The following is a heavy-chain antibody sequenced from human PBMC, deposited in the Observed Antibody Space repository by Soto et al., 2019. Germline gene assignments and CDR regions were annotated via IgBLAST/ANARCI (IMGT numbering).Heavy chain of an antibody. CDR2: ISAYNGNT. CDR1: GYTFTSYG. D-gene: IGHD3-10*01. Sequence: ASVKVSCKASGYTFTSYGISWVRQAPGQGLEWMGWISAYNGNTNYAQKLQGRVTMTTDISTSTAYMELRSLRSDDTAVYYCARSPPHYGSGGRYYYGMDVWGQGTTVTVSS. V-gene: IGHV1-18*04. J-gene: IGHJ6*02. CDR3: ARSPPHYGSGGRYYYGMDV.